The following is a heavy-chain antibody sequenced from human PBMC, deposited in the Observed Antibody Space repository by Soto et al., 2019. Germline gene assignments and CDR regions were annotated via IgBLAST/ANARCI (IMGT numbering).Heavy chain of an antibody. J-gene: IGHJ5*02. CDR2: ISGSGSST. Sequence: EVQLLESGGGLVQPGGSLRLSCAASGFTFSSYAMSWVRQAPGKGLEWVSGISGSGSSTYYADSVKGRFTISRDNSKNTLYLQMNSLRAEDTAVYYCAKDWARLAWFDPWGQGTLVTVSS. V-gene: IGHV3-23*01. D-gene: IGHD3-16*01. CDR1: GFTFSSYA. CDR3: AKDWARLAWFDP.